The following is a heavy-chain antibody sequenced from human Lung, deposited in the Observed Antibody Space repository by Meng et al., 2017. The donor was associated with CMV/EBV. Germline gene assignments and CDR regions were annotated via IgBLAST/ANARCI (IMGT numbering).Heavy chain of an antibody. CDR1: GFTFSSHW. CDR3: ARVAAAGRGMDV. D-gene: IGHD6-13*01. V-gene: IGHV3-7*04. CDR2: INQDGSQK. Sequence: GGSLRLSCAASGFTFSSHWMTWVRQAPGKGLEWVANINQDGSQKNYVDSVKGRFTISRDNAKNSLFLQMNGLRAKDTAVYYCARVAAAGRGMDVWGQGTTVTVSS. J-gene: IGHJ6*02.